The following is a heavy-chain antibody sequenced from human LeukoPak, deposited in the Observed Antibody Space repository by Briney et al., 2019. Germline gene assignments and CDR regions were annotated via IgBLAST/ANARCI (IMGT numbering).Heavy chain of an antibody. V-gene: IGHV1-18*04. J-gene: IGHJ5*02. Sequence: ASVKVSCKGSGYTLSNHAFSWVRQAPGQGLEWMGWISADNGNTNHAQKFQGRVSLTTDTSTSTAYMELRSLRSDDTAVYYCARGTAAAGTHELNWFDPWGQGTLVTVSS. CDR1: GYTLSNHA. CDR3: ARGTAAAGTHELNWFDP. CDR2: ISADNGNT. D-gene: IGHD6-13*01.